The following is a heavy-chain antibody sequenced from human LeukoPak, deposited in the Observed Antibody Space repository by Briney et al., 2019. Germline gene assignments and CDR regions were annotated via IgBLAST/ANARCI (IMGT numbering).Heavy chain of an antibody. V-gene: IGHV4-61*01. D-gene: IGHD3-22*01. CDR1: GGSVSSSNYY. CDR2: VYNSGTT. Sequence: KPSETLSLTGTVSGGSVSSSNYYWSWIRQPPGKGLEWIGYVYNSGTTNYNPSLKSRVIISVDTSRSQFSLKLTSVTAADTAVYYCAGIEYYDSSGYYYGGPRHIDYWGQGTLVTVSS. J-gene: IGHJ4*02. CDR3: AGIEYYDSSGYYYGGPRHIDY.